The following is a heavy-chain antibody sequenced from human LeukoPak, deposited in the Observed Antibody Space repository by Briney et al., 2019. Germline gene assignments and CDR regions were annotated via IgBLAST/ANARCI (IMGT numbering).Heavy chain of an antibody. Sequence: VASAKDSSKPPGYTPTSYGTSRVRPTPGQRREWMGCISAYNGKTNYAQKLQGRVTMNTDTSTSTAYMELRSLRSKHTAVYYCGRDRDGSLGLDYWGRGTRVSVSS. CDR2: ISAYNGKT. J-gene: IGHJ4*02. V-gene: IGHV1-18*01. CDR3: GRDRDGSLGLDY. CDR1: GYTPTSYG. D-gene: IGHD5-24*01.